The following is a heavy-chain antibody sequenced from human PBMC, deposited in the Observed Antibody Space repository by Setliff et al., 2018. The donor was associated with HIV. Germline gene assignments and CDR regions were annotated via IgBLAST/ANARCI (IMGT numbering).Heavy chain of an antibody. V-gene: IGHV3-23*01. Sequence: PGGSLRLSCVASGFRFRGHAMNWVRQAPGKGLEWVSVISGSEGSTFYADSVKGRFTISRDNSKNTVYLQMNSLRAEDTAVYYCAKVTYYYDSSGPDPLDAFDIWGQGTMVTVS. CDR3: AKVTYYYDSSGPDPLDAFDI. J-gene: IGHJ3*02. CDR1: GFRFRGHA. CDR2: ISGSEGST. D-gene: IGHD3-22*01.